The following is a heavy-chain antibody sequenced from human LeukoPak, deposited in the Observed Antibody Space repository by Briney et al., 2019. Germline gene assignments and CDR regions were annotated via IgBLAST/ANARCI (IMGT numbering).Heavy chain of an antibody. CDR2: IYYRGST. CDR1: GGSISSGGXX. CDR3: AREFMTTVTTSFDL. V-gene: IGHV4-31*03. Sequence: SETLSLTCTVSGGSISSGGXXWXXXRXXXXXXXXXXXYIYYRGSTYYNPSLKSRVTISVDTSKDQFSLKLSSVTAADTAVYYCAREFMTTVTTSFDLWGRGTLVTVSS. D-gene: IGHD4-17*01. J-gene: IGHJ2*01.